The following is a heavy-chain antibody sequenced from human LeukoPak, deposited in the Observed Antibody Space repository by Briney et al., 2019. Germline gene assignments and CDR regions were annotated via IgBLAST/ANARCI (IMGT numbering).Heavy chain of an antibody. CDR2: ISNTGGFT. CDR1: GFTFSTSA. J-gene: IGHJ4*02. D-gene: IGHD2-2*01. CDR3: ARSVLWDIIVVPAAMDIDY. Sequence: GGSLRLSCVTSGFTFSTSAMSWVRQAPGKGLEWVSSISNTGGFTYHADSMKGRFTISRDNSKNTLFLQMNSLRGDDTAVYYCARSVLWDIIVVPAAMDIDYWGQGTLVTVFS. V-gene: IGHV3-23*01.